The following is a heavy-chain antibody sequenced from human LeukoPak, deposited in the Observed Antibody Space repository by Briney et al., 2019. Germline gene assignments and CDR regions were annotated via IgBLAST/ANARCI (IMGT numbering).Heavy chain of an antibody. J-gene: IGHJ4*02. V-gene: IGHV3-30-3*01. Sequence: GGSLRLSCAASGFTFSSYAMHWVRQAPGKGLEWVAVISYDGSNKYYADSVKGRFTISSDNSKNTLYLQMNSLRAEDTAVYYCARGCPYYYDSSGYYYWGQGTLVTVSS. CDR3: ARGCPYYYDSSGYYY. CDR1: GFTFSSYA. D-gene: IGHD3-22*01. CDR2: ISYDGSNK.